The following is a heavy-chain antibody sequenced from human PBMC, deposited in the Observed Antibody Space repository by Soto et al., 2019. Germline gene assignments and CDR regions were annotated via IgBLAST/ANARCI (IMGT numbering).Heavy chain of an antibody. CDR1: GFTFSSYA. CDR2: ISYDGSNK. J-gene: IGHJ4*02. Sequence: QVQLVESGGGVVQPGRSLRLSCAASGFTFSSYAMHWVRHAPGKGLEWVAVISYDGSNKYYADSVKGRFTISRDNSKNTLYLQMNSLRAEDTAVYYCARDVGSSGWYDYWGQGTLVTVSS. D-gene: IGHD6-19*01. V-gene: IGHV3-30-3*01. CDR3: ARDVGSSGWYDY.